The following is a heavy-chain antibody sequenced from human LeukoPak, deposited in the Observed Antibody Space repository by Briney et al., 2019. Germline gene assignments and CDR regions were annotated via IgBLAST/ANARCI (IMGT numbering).Heavy chain of an antibody. CDR2: ISSSDSTA. J-gene: IGHJ4*02. CDR1: GFTFSTYE. D-gene: IGHD1-26*01. Sequence: GGSLRLSCVASGFTFSTYEMNWVRQAPGKGLEWVSYISSSDSTAYYADSVKGRFTISRDNVKNSLYLQMNSLRAEDTAVYYCARVKRFGGATNGVDYWGQGTLVTVSS. V-gene: IGHV3-48*03. CDR3: ARVKRFGGATNGVDY.